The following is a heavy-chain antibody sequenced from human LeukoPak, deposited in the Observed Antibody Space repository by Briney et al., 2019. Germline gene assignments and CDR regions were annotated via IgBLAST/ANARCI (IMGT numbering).Heavy chain of an antibody. J-gene: IGHJ6*04. CDR3: ARDTTRVAPFRYYYYGMDV. CDR2: ISSSSSYI. Sequence: GGSLRLSCAAYAFTFSSNSMDWVRQAPGKGLGWLSSISSSSSYIYYADAVKGRFTICRDNAKNSLYLQMNSLRAEDTAVYYCARDTTRVAPFRYYYYGMDVWGKGTTVTVSS. CDR1: AFTFSSNS. V-gene: IGHV3-21*01. D-gene: IGHD4-23*01.